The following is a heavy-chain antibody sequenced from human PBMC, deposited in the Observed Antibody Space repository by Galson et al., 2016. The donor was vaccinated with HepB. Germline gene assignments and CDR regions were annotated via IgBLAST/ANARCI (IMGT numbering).Heavy chain of an antibody. D-gene: IGHD3-22*01. CDR1: GFTFSTYA. J-gene: IGHJ4*02. Sequence: SLRLSCAASGFTFSTYAMSWVRQAPGKGLEWVSAISGNGYTTYYADSVKGRFTISRDNSKNSLFLQMNSLRAEDTAVYYCAKGPPRYNYDSHGYADWGQGSLVTVSS. CDR2: ISGNGYTT. V-gene: IGHV3-23*01. CDR3: AKGPPRYNYDSHGYAD.